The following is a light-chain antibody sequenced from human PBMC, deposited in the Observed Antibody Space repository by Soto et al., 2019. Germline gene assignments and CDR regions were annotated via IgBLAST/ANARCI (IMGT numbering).Light chain of an antibody. CDR3: QQRTNWPLT. CDR2: DAS. Sequence: EIVLTQSPATLPLSPGERATLSCRASQSVNSHLAWYQQRPGQAPRLLIYDASNRATGIPARFSGSGSGTDFTLTISSLEPEDFAVYYCQQRTNWPLTFGGGTKVEIK. CDR1: QSVNSH. J-gene: IGKJ4*01. V-gene: IGKV3-11*01.